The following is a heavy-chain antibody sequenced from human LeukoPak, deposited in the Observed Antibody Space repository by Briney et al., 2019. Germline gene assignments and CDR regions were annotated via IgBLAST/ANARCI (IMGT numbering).Heavy chain of an antibody. CDR2: INHNGNVN. CDR1: GFTFSSYW. Sequence: RGSLRLSCAASGFTFSSYWMNWARQAPGKGPEWVASINHNGNVNYYVDSVKGRFTISRDNAKNSLYLQMSNLRAEDTAVYFCARGGGLDVWGQGATVTVSS. V-gene: IGHV3-7*03. J-gene: IGHJ6*02. D-gene: IGHD3-16*01. CDR3: ARGGGLDV.